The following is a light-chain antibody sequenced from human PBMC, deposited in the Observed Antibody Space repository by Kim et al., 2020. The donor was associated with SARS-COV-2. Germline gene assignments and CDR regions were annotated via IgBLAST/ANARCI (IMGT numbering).Light chain of an antibody. CDR1: QDIGKY. CDR2: DAS. V-gene: IGKV1-33*01. Sequence: VGDKVTITYQASQDIGKYLNWYQQKSGKAPRLLIHDASDLEVGVPSRFSGSGSGTHFTFTISSLQPDDFATYFCQQSDGFPPTFGPGTKLEIK. J-gene: IGKJ2*01. CDR3: QQSDGFPPT.